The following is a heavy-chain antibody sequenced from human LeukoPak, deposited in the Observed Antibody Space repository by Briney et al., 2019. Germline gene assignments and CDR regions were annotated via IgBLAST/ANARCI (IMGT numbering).Heavy chain of an antibody. D-gene: IGHD5-24*01. V-gene: IGHV4-34*01. CDR3: ARGGDGYNYYFDY. Sequence: SETLSLTCAVYGGSFSGYYWSWIRQPPGKGLEWIGEINHSVSTNYNPSLKSRVTISVDTSKNQFSLKLSSVTAADTAVYYCARGGDGYNYYFDYWGQGTLVTDSS. CDR1: GGSFSGYY. J-gene: IGHJ4*02. CDR2: INHSVST.